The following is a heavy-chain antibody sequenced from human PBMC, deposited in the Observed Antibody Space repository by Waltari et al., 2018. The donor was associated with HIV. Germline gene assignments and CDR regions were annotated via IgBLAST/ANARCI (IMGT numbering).Heavy chain of an antibody. CDR3: ARHSSSHPYYYAMDV. CDR2: ISGTGDHT. Sequence: EVQLLESGGGLVQPGQSLRISCTVSGFSFVTYAMSWVRQAPGKGLEWVSAISGTGDHTFYADSVKGRFTISRDNSKRTLYLQMNSLRADDTALYYCARHSSSHPYYYAMDVWGQGTTVTVSS. CDR1: GFSFVTYA. D-gene: IGHD6-13*01. V-gene: IGHV3-23*01. J-gene: IGHJ6*02.